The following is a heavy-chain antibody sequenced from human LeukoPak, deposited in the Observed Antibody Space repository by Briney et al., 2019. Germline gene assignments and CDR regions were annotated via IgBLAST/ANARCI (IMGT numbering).Heavy chain of an antibody. J-gene: IGHJ3*02. CDR3: AKARYGTGTYSAFDI. V-gene: IGHV3-23*01. CDR1: GLTFTNYA. CDR2: ITGSGTST. Sequence: PGGSLRLSSAASGLTFTNYAMTWVRQAPGKGPEWFSTITGSGTSTYYADSVKGRFTISRDISKNTLYLHMNSLRADDTALYYCAKARYGTGTYSAFDIWGQGTMVTVSS. D-gene: IGHD3-10*01.